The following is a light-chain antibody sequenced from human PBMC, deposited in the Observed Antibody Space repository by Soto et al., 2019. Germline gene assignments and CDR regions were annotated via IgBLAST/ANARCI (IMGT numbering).Light chain of an antibody. J-gene: IGKJ1*01. CDR1: QSISTN. V-gene: IGKV3-20*01. Sequence: EIVMTQPPATLSVSPGERVTLSCRASQSISTNLAWYQQKPGQAPRLLIYGASNRATGIPDRFSGSGSGTDFTLTISRLEPEDFAVYYCQQYGSSPRTFGQGTKVDI. CDR3: QQYGSSPRT. CDR2: GAS.